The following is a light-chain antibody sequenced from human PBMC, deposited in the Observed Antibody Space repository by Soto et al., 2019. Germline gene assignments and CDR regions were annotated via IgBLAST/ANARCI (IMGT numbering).Light chain of an antibody. Sequence: AIRMTQSPSSFSASTGDRVTITCRASQGISSYLAWYQQKPGKAPKLLIYAASTLQSGVPSRFSGSGSGTDFTLTLSCLQSEDCATYYCQQYYSYPPWTCGQGTKVEIK. CDR3: QQYYSYPPWT. V-gene: IGKV1-8*01. CDR2: AAS. CDR1: QGISSY. J-gene: IGKJ1*01.